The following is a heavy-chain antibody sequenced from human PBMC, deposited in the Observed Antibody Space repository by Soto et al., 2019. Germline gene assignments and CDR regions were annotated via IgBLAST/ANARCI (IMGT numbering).Heavy chain of an antibody. CDR2: INPSGGST. V-gene: IGHV1-46*04. D-gene: IGHD3-22*01. Sequence: ASVKVSCKASGYTFTSYYMHWVRQAPGQGLEWMGIINPSGGSTNYAQKLQGRVTMTRDTSTSTVYMELSSLRSEDTAVYYCATGGAITMIHYWGQGTLVTVSS. J-gene: IGHJ4*02. CDR3: ATGGAITMIHY. CDR1: GYTFTSYY.